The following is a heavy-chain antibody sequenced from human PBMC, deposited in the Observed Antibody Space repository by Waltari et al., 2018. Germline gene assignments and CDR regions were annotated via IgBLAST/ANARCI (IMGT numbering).Heavy chain of an antibody. Sequence: QVQLQQWGAGLLKPSETLSLTCAVYGGSFSGYYWRWIRQPPGKGLEWIGEINHSGSTNYNPALKSRVTISVDTSKNQFSLKLSSVTAADTAVYYCARRTWIQLWLLVTSFDIWGQGTMVTVSS. V-gene: IGHV4-34*01. J-gene: IGHJ3*02. CDR1: GGSFSGYY. CDR3: ARRTWIQLWLLVTSFDI. D-gene: IGHD5-18*01. CDR2: INHSGST.